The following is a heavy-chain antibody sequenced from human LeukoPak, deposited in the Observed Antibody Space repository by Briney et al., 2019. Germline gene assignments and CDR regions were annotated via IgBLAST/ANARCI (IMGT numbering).Heavy chain of an antibody. CDR3: ARGGRNYYYGMDV. CDR2: ISYDGSNK. D-gene: IGHD3/OR15-3a*01. CDR1: GFTFSSYA. V-gene: IGHV3-30*04. Sequence: GGSLRLSCAASGFTFSSYAMHWVRQAPGKGLEWVAVISYDGSNKYYADSVNGRFTISRDNSKKTLYLQMSSLRTEDTAVYYCARGGRNYYYGMDVWGQGTTVTVSS. J-gene: IGHJ6*02.